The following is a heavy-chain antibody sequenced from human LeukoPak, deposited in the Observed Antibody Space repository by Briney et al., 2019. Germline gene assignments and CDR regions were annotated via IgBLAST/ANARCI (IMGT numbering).Heavy chain of an antibody. V-gene: IGHV1-46*01. CDR1: GYTFISYY. CDR2: INPSGGTT. J-gene: IGHJ4*02. D-gene: IGHD5-18*01. Sequence: ASVKVSCKASGYTFISYYMRWVRQAPGQGLEWMGIINPSGGTTTYAQKIQGRVTMTRDTSTSTVYMELSSLGSEDTAVYYCARNSYGHLDYWGQGTLVTVSS. CDR3: ARNSYGHLDY.